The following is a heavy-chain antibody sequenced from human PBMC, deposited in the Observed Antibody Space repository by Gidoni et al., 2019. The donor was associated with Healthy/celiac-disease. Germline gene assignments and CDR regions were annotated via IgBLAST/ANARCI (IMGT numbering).Heavy chain of an antibody. CDR3: ARNGPSDDSSGYSPAFDI. V-gene: IGHV5-51*01. CDR1: GYSFTSYW. CDR2: IDPGDSDT. D-gene: IGHD3-22*01. J-gene: IGHJ3*02. Sequence: EVQLVQSGAEVKKPGESLKISCTGSGYSFTSYWIGWVRQMPGKGLEWMGIIDPGDSDTRYSPSFQGQVTISADKSISTAYLQWSSLKASDTAMYYCARNGPSDDSSGYSPAFDIWGQGTMVTVSS.